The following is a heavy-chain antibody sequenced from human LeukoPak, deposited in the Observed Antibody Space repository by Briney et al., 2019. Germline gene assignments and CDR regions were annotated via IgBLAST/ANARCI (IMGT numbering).Heavy chain of an antibody. J-gene: IGHJ4*02. D-gene: IGHD5-18*01. CDR3: ARDKAMVNFDY. V-gene: IGHV4-39*07. Sequence: PPETLSLTCTVSGGSISSSSYYWGWIRQPPGKGLEWIGSIYYSGSTYYNPSLKSRVTISVDTSKNQFSLKLSSVTAADTAVYYCARDKAMVNFDYWGQGTLVTVSS. CDR2: IYYSGST. CDR1: GGSISSSSYY.